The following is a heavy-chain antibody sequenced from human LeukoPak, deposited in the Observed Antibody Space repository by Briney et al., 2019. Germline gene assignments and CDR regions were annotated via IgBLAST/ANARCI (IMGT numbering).Heavy chain of an antibody. CDR2: INSDGSST. D-gene: IGHD3-10*01. Sequence: TGGSLRLSCGASGXTFSSYWMHWVRQAPGKGLVWVSRINSDGSSTSYADSVKGRFTISRDNAKNTLDLQMNSLRAEDTAVYYCARDYYGSSLGYWGQGTLVTVSS. CDR1: GXTFSSYW. J-gene: IGHJ4*02. V-gene: IGHV3-74*01. CDR3: ARDYYGSSLGY.